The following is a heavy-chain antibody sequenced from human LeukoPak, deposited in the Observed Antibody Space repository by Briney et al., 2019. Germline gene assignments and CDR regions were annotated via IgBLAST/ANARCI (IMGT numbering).Heavy chain of an antibody. J-gene: IGHJ5*02. Sequence: GGSLRLSCAASGFPFTIYWIHWVRQGPGKGLVWVSRIKSDGSSTSYADSVQGRFTISRDNAKNTLYLQMNSLRAEDTAVYYCARDNNSWFDPWGQGTLVTVSS. V-gene: IGHV3-74*01. CDR3: ARDNNSWFDP. CDR1: GFPFTIYW. CDR2: IKSDGSST.